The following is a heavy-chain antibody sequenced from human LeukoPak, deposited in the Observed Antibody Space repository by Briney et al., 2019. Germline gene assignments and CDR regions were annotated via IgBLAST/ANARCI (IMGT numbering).Heavy chain of an antibody. D-gene: IGHD1-14*01. CDR3: ARGTVYDAFDI. CDR1: GGSLSSYY. V-gene: IGHV4-59*01. J-gene: IGHJ3*02. Sequence: SETLSLTCPVSGGSLSSYYWSWIRQPPGKGLEWIGYIYYSGSTNYNPSLKSRVTISVDTSKNQFSLKLSSVTAADTAVYYCARGTVYDAFDIWGQGTMVTVSS. CDR2: IYYSGST.